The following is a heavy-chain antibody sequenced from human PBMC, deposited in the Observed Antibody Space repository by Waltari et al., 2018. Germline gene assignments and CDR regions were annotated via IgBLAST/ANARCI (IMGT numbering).Heavy chain of an antibody. CDR2: ISRSSSYI. V-gene: IGHV3-21*01. J-gene: IGHJ4*02. Sequence: EVQLVESGGGLVKPGGSLRLSCAASGFTSSSYSLNWVRQAPGKGVEWVSSISRSSSYIYYADSVKGRFTISRDNAKNSLYLQMNSLRAEDTAVYYCASRVSGYLNYWGQGTLVTVSS. D-gene: IGHD3-22*01. CDR3: ASRVSGYLNY. CDR1: GFTSSSYS.